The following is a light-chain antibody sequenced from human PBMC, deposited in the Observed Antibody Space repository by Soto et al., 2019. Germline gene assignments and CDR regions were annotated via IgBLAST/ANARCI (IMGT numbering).Light chain of an antibody. Sequence: EIGMTQSPGTLSVSPGERATLSCRASQSVRSNLAWYQQKPGQAPRLLIYGASTRATGIPARFSGSGSGTELTLTISSLQSEDFAVYYCQQYNDWPGTFGQGTTLEVK. CDR2: GAS. J-gene: IGKJ2*01. V-gene: IGKV3-15*01. CDR1: QSVRSN. CDR3: QQYNDWPGT.